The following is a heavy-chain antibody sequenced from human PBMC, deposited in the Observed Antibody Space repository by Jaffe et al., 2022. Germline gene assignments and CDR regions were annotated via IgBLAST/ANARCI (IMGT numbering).Heavy chain of an antibody. Sequence: EVQLVESGGGLVQPGGSLRLSCAASGFTFSSYWMSWVRQAPGKGLEWVANIKQDGSEKYYVDSVKGRFTISRDNAKNSLYLQMNSLRAEDTAVYYCARDECSGGSCYSLTFGEPHPFDYWGQGTLVTVSS. CDR1: GFTFSSYW. V-gene: IGHV3-7*01. J-gene: IGHJ4*02. CDR2: IKQDGSEK. D-gene: IGHD2-15*01. CDR3: ARDECSGGSCYSLTFGEPHPFDY.